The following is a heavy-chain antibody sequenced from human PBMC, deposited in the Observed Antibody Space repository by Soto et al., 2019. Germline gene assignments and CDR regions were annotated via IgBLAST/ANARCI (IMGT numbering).Heavy chain of an antibody. CDR1: GFTFSDYV. J-gene: IGHJ4*02. CDR3: AKGGDIVVVVAATTINYFDY. Sequence: EVQLLESGGGLVQPGGSLRLSCVASGFTFSDYVMSWVRQAPGKGLEWVSSISSSGGGTFYADSVKGRFTISRDTSKNTLYLQMNSLRAEDTAVYYCAKGGDIVVVVAATTINYFDYWGQGTLVTVSS. CDR2: ISSSGGGT. D-gene: IGHD2-15*01. V-gene: IGHV3-23*01.